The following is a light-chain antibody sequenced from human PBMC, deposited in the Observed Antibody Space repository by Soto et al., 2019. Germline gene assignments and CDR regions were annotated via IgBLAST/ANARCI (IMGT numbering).Light chain of an antibody. CDR2: GVT. V-gene: IGLV2-14*03. Sequence: QSVLTQPTSVSGSPGQSITISCTGNHKDIGTYDYVSWYQQHPGRAPRLLIHGVTTRPSGISGRFSASKSGLTASLTISGLQPEDEADYYCSAFTSNRIYVFGPGTKLTVL. CDR3: SAFTSNRIYV. CDR1: HKDIGTYDY. J-gene: IGLJ1*01.